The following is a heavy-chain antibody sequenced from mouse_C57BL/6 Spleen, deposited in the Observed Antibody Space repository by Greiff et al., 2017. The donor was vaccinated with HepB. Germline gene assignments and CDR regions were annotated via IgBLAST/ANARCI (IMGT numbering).Heavy chain of an antibody. CDR1: GYTFTDYY. J-gene: IGHJ2*01. CDR2: INPNNGGT. Sequence: EVQLQQSGPELVKPGASVKISCKASGYTFTDYYMNWVKQSHGKSLEWIGDINPNNGGTSYNQKFKGKATLTVDKSSSTAYMELRSLTSEDSAVYYCARNFHPSDYFDYWGQGTTLTVSS. CDR3: ARNFHPSDYFDY. V-gene: IGHV1-26*01.